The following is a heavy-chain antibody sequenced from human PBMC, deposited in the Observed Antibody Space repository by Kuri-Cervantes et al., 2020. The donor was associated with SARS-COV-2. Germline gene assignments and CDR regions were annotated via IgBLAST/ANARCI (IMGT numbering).Heavy chain of an antibody. V-gene: IGHV4-38-2*02. D-gene: IGHD1-1*01. CDR2: IYHSGST. J-gene: IGHJ5*02. Sequence: ESLKISCTVSGYSISSGYYWGWIRQPPGKGLEWLGSIYHSGSTYYNPCLKSRVTISVDTSKNQFSLKLSSVTAADTAVYYCASDRRTGRIDPWGQGTLVTVSS. CDR3: ASDRRTGRIDP. CDR1: GYSISSGYY.